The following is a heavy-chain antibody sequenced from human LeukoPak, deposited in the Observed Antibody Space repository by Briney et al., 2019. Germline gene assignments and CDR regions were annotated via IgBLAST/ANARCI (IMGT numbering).Heavy chain of an antibody. CDR3: AKGRCGDSSCWYFDS. CDR2: ISGSGSRGSGIIGGNT. D-gene: IGHD6-13*01. CDR1: RFNFKLSA. J-gene: IGHJ4*02. V-gene: IGHV3-23*01. Sequence: PGGSLRLSCVASRFNFKLSAMSWGRQAPGKGLEWVALISGSGSRGSGIIGGNTHYADSVKGRFTISRDDSQNTVYLQMNGLRAEDTATYFCAKGRCGDSSCWYFDSWAKGTRVTVSS.